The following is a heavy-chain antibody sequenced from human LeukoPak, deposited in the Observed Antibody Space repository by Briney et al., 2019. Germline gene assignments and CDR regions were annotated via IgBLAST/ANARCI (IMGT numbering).Heavy chain of an antibody. CDR1: GFTFSSYS. J-gene: IGHJ6*02. V-gene: IGHV3-21*01. D-gene: IGHD3-16*02. CDR2: ISSSSSYI. CDR3: ARDDYDYVWGSYRLMDV. Sequence: GGSLRLSCAASGFTFSSYSMSWVRQAPGKGLEWVSSISSSSSYICYADSVKGRFTISRDNAKNSLYLQMNSLRAEETAVYYCARDDYDYVWGSYRLMDVWGQGTTVTVSS.